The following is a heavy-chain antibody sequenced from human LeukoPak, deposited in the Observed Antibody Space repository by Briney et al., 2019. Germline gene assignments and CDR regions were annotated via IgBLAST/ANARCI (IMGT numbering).Heavy chain of an antibody. V-gene: IGHV1-24*01. J-gene: IGHJ4*02. Sequence: ASVKVSCKVSGYTLTALALHWVRQAPGKGFEWIGGFDSEEYDTIYAQKFQGRVTMTEDTSTDTAYMELSSLYFEDTAVYYCATLEPEPGDFGGLAYWGQGTLVTVSS. CDR2: FDSEEYDT. D-gene: IGHD4-17*01. CDR1: GYTLTALA. CDR3: ATLEPEPGDFGGLAY.